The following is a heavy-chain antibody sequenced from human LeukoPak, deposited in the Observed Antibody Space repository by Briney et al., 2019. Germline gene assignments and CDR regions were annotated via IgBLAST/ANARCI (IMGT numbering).Heavy chain of an antibody. D-gene: IGHD6-19*01. CDR3: ARLRSSSQWLPDGDYFDY. V-gene: IGHV4-59*08. CDR2: IYYSGST. J-gene: IGHJ4*02. Sequence: PSETLSLTCTVSGGSISSYYWSWIRQPPGKGLEWIGYIYYSGSTNYNPSLKSRVTISVDTSKNQFSLKLSSVTAADTAVYYCARLRSSSQWLPDGDYFDYWGQGTLDTVSS. CDR1: GGSISSYY.